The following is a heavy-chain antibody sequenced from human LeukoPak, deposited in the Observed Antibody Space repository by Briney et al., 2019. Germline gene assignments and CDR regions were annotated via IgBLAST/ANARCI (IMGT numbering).Heavy chain of an antibody. D-gene: IGHD6-19*01. V-gene: IGHV4-59*01. CDR1: GGSISSYY. CDR3: ARGSVAGTRGLSEFDY. CDR2: IYYSGST. J-gene: IGHJ4*02. Sequence: SETLSLTCTVPGGSISSYYWSWIRQPPGKGLEWIGYIYYSGSTNYNPSLRSRVTISVDTAKNQFSLKLSSVTAADTAVYYCARGSVAGTRGLSEFDYWGQGTLVTVSS.